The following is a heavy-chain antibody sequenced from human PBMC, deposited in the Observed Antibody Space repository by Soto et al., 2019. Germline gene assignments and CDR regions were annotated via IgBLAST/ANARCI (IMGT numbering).Heavy chain of an antibody. Sequence: PSETLSLTCTVSGGSISSYYWSWIRLPPGKGLEWIEYIYYSGSTNYNPSLKSRVTISVDTSKNQFSLKLSSVTAADTAVYYCARDAWYYFDYWGRGTLVTVSS. CDR2: IYYSGST. V-gene: IGHV4-59*01. J-gene: IGHJ4*02. CDR3: ARDAWYYFDY. D-gene: IGHD3-16*01. CDR1: GGSISSYY.